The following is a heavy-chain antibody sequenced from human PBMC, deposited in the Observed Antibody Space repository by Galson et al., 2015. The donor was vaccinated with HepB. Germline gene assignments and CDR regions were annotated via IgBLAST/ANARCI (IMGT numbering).Heavy chain of an antibody. Sequence: SCKASGYPFTSYNIHWVRQAPGQGLEWMGVIDPSGGGTWYSQSLQGRVTVTRDTSTSTVFMELSGLRSEDTAVFYCAREPKDGYKFDYWGQGTLVTVSS. J-gene: IGHJ4*02. CDR1: GYPFTSYN. V-gene: IGHV1-46*04. CDR3: AREPKDGYKFDY. D-gene: IGHD5-24*01. CDR2: IDPSGGGT.